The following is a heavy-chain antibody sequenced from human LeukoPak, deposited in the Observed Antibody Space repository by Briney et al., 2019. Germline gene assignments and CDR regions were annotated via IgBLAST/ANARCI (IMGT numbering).Heavy chain of an antibody. CDR3: ARGLFAWVYWFDP. CDR2: INHSGST. CDR1: GGSFSGYY. Sequence: PSETLSLTCAVYGGSFSGYYWSWIRQPPGKGLEWIGEINHSGSTNYNPSLKSRVTISVDTSKNQFSLKLSSVTAADTAVYYCARGLFAWVYWFDPWGQGTLVTVSS. J-gene: IGHJ5*02. V-gene: IGHV4-34*01. D-gene: IGHD6-13*01.